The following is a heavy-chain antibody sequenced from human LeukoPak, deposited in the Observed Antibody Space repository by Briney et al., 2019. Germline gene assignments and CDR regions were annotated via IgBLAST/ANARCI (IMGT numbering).Heavy chain of an antibody. V-gene: IGHV3-74*01. CDR1: GFTLSSYW. J-gene: IGHJ4*02. Sequence: GGSLRLSCAASGFTLSSYWMHRVRQAPGKGLVWVSRINSDGSSTSYADSVKGRFTISRDNAKNTLYLQMNSLRAEDTAVYYCARAFIAAAGTDYWGQGTLLTVSS. CDR2: INSDGSST. D-gene: IGHD6-13*01. CDR3: ARAFIAAAGTDY.